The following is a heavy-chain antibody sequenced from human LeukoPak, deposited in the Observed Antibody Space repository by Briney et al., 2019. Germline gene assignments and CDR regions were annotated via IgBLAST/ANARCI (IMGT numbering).Heavy chain of an antibody. V-gene: IGHV3-23*01. J-gene: IGHJ4*02. CDR2: ISGSGGST. Sequence: GGSLRLSCAASGFTFSSYAMSWVRQAPGKGLEWVSAISGSGGSTYYADSVKGRFTISRDNSKNTLYLQMNSLRAEGTAVYYCAKDPRSTTVTYYWGQGTLVTVSS. CDR1: GFTFSSYA. CDR3: AKDPRSTTVTYY. D-gene: IGHD4-17*01.